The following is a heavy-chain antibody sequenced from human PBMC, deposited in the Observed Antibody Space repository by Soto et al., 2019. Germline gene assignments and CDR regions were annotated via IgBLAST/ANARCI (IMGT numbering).Heavy chain of an antibody. CDR1: GGSISSSNSY. Sequence: SETLSLTCTVSGGSISSSNSYWGWIRQPPGKGLEWIGSIYYSGSTYYNPSLKSRVSISVDTSKNQFSLKLSSVTAADTAVYYCARQPRILTGYYGHFDYWGQGTLVTVSS. J-gene: IGHJ4*02. CDR2: IYYSGST. D-gene: IGHD3-9*01. CDR3: ARQPRILTGYYGHFDY. V-gene: IGHV4-39*01.